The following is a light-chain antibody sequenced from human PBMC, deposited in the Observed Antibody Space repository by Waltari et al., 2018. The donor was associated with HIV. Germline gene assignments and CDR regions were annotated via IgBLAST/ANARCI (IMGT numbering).Light chain of an antibody. V-gene: IGLV1-47*01. CDR2: SKD. J-gene: IGLJ1*01. Sequence: QSVLSQPPSMSGAPGQRVTLPCSGNTSNIGANYVYWFQHGPDAAPKLFLFSKDRRPSGVPGRVSGSKAGTSAYLAISGLRPEDEADYYCATWDDNLNTYVFGPGTRLSVL. CDR1: TSNIGANY. CDR3: ATWDDNLNTYV.